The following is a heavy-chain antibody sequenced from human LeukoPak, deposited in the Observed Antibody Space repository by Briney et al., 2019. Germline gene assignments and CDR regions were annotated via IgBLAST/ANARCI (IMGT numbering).Heavy chain of an antibody. CDR1: GFTFSSYS. J-gene: IGHJ3*02. CDR3: ARVGWGNAFDI. Sequence: GGSLRLSCAASGFTFSSYSMNWVRQATRKWLEWVSSISSSSSYIYYADSVKGRFTISRDNAKNSLYLQMNSLRAEDTAVYYCARVGWGNAFDIWGQGTMVTVSS. V-gene: IGHV3-21*01. D-gene: IGHD1-26*01. CDR2: ISSSSSYI.